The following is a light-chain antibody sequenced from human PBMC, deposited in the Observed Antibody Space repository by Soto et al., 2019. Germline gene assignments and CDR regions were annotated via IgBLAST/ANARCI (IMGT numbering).Light chain of an antibody. Sequence: QSAVNQPASVSGSPGQWITICCTGTSSDVGSYNLVSCYEQHPGKAPKLMIYEVSKQPSGVSNRFSGSKSGNTASLTISGLQAEDEADYYCCSYAGSKEVFGTGTKLTVL. CDR1: SSDVGSYNL. CDR2: EVS. V-gene: IGLV2-23*02. CDR3: CSYAGSKEV. J-gene: IGLJ1*01.